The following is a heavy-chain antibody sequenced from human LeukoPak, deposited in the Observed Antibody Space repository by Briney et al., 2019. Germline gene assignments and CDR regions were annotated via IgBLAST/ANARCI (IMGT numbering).Heavy chain of an antibody. J-gene: IGHJ4*02. CDR2: IRYDGSNK. Sequence: GGSLRLSCAASGFTFSSYGMHWVRQAPGKGLEWVAFIRYDGSNKYYADSVKGRFTISRDNSKNTLYLQMNSLRAEDTAVYYCAKDLGVAYDSSGDFDYWGQGTLVTVSS. CDR1: GFTFSSYG. V-gene: IGHV3-30*02. D-gene: IGHD3-22*01. CDR3: AKDLGVAYDSSGDFDY.